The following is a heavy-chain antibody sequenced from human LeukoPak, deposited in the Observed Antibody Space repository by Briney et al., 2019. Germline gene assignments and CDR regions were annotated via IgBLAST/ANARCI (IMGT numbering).Heavy chain of an antibody. D-gene: IGHD6-6*01. CDR2: IYSGGST. CDR3: AKDDRSGRYGSSSWGRVDY. V-gene: IGHV3-53*01. CDR1: GFTVSSNY. J-gene: IGHJ4*02. Sequence: GGSLRLSCAASGFTVSSNYMSWVRQAPGKGLEWVSVIYSGGSTYYADSVKGRFTISRDNSKNTLYLQMNSLRAEDTAVYYCAKDDRSGRYGSSSWGRVDYWGQGTLVTVSS.